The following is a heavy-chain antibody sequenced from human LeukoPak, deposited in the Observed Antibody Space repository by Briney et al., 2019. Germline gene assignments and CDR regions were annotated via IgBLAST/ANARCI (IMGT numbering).Heavy chain of an antibody. CDR3: AKGNSSGSTPFDY. J-gene: IGHJ4*02. D-gene: IGHD6-19*01. CDR1: GFTFSSYW. V-gene: IGHV3-74*01. Sequence: GGSLRLSCAASGFTFSSYWMHWVRQAPGKGLVWVSRINTDGSSTSYADSVKGRFTISRDNSKNTLYLQVNSLRAEDTAVYYCAKGNSSGSTPFDYWGQGTLVTVSS. CDR2: INTDGSST.